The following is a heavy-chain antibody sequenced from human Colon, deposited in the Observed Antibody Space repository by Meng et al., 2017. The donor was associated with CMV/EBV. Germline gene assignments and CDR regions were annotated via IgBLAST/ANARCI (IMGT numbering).Heavy chain of an antibody. CDR2: INSDGSST. J-gene: IGHJ6*02. CDR1: GFTFRNAW. CDR3: ARSAPYVYSSPGV. D-gene: IGHD6-19*01. Sequence: GGSLRLSCAASGFTFRNAWMHWVRQAPGKGLVWVSRINSDGSSTTYADSVKGRFTISRDNARNTLYLQMNSLRAEDTAVYSCARSAPYVYSSPGVWGQGTTVTVSS. V-gene: IGHV3-74*01.